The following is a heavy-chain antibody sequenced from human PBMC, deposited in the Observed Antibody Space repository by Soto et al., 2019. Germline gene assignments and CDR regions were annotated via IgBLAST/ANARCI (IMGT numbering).Heavy chain of an antibody. CDR3: ARGYCSSTSCYAVYYYYGMDV. J-gene: IGHJ6*02. V-gene: IGHV1-69*01. D-gene: IGHD2-2*01. CDR2: IIPIFGTA. CDR1: GGTFSIYA. Sequence: QVQLVQSGAEVKKPGSSVKVSCKASGGTFSIYAISWVRQAPGQGLEWMGGIIPIFGTANYAQKFQGRVTITADESTSTAYMELSSLRSEDTAVYYCARGYCSSTSCYAVYYYYGMDVWGQGTTVTVSS.